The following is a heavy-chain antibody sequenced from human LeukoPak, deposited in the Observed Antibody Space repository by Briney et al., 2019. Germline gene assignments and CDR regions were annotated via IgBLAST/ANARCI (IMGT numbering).Heavy chain of an antibody. CDR3: ARAYGSGSLYYFDY. D-gene: IGHD3-10*01. CDR2: IYYSGST. V-gene: IGHV4-61*01. J-gene: IGHJ4*02. CDR1: DGSVSSGNYY. Sequence: SETLSLTCTVSDGSVSSGNYYWSWIRQPPGKGLEWIGYIYYSGSTNYNPSLKSRVTISVDTSKNQFSLKLSSVTAADTAVYYCARAYGSGSLYYFDYWGQGTLVTVSS.